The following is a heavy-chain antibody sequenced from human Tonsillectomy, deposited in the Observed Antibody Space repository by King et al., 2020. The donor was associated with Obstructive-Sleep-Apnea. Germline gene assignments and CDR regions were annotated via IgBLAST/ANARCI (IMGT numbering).Heavy chain of an antibody. CDR2: VSWDGGST. Sequence: VQLVESGGVVVQPGGSLRLSCAASGFTFDDYTMHWVRQAPGKGLEWVSVVSWDGGSTFYADSVKGRFSISRDNSKNSLYLQMNSLRTEDTALYYCAKDMSGYEFDYWGHGTLVTVSS. CDR1: GFTFDDYT. CDR3: AKDMSGYEFDY. V-gene: IGHV3-43*01. D-gene: IGHD5-12*01. J-gene: IGHJ4*01.